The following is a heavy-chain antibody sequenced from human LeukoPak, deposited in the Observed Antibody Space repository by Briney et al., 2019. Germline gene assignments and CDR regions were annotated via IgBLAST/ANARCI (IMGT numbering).Heavy chain of an antibody. CDR2: ISSSGTII. V-gene: IGHV3-48*03. CDR3: SRARDPNSGSWFSHL. J-gene: IGHJ4*02. D-gene: IGHD6-13*01. CDR1: GFTFSSHE. Sequence: PGGSLRLSCPASGFTFSSHEMSWVRQAPGKGLEWVSHISSSGTIIYYADSVKGRFTISRDNAKNSLYLQMNSLRAEDTAVYYCSRARDPNSGSWFSHLWGQGTLVTVSS.